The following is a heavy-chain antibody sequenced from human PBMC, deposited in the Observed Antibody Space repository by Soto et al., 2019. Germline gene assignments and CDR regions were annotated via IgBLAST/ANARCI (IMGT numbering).Heavy chain of an antibody. J-gene: IGHJ4*02. CDR1: GFSLSTSGVG. CDR3: AHRRYLVGATRFAGFDY. CDR2: IYWNDDK. V-gene: IGHV2-5*01. Sequence: QITLKESGPTLVKPTQPLTLTCTFSGFSLSTSGVGVGWIRQPPGKALEWLALIYWNDDKRYSPSLKSRLTITKDTTKTQVVLTMTNMDPVDTATYYCAHRRYLVGATRFAGFDYWGQGTLVTVSS. D-gene: IGHD1-26*01.